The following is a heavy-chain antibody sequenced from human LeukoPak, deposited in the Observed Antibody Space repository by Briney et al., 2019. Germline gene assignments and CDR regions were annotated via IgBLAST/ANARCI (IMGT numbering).Heavy chain of an antibody. J-gene: IGHJ4*02. V-gene: IGHV3-23*01. Sequence: GGSLRLSCAASGFSNYAMAWVRQAPGKGLEWVSAISGDGSATYYGNSVKGRFTISRDSSKNSLYLQMNSLRAEDTAVYYCAREGVYYYDSSGRPNYWGQGTLVTVSS. D-gene: IGHD3-22*01. CDR2: ISGDGSAT. CDR3: AREGVYYYDSSGRPNY. CDR1: GFSNYA.